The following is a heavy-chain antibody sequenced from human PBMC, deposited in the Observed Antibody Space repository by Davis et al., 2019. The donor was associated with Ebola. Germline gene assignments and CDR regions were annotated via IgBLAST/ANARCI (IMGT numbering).Heavy chain of an antibody. CDR1: GFTVSSNY. CDR2: IYSGGST. V-gene: IGHV3-53*01. J-gene: IGHJ5*02. CDR3: AKDNYYDSSGYYGWFDP. Sequence: GESLKISCAASGFTVSSNYMSWVRQAPGKGLEWVSVIYSGGSTYYADSVKGRFTISRDNSKNTLYLQMNSLRAEDTAVYYCAKDNYYDSSGYYGWFDPWGQGTLVTVSS. D-gene: IGHD3-22*01.